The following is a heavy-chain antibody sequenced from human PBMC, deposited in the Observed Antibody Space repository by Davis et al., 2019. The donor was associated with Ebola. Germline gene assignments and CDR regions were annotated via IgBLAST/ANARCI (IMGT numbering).Heavy chain of an antibody. CDR3: VRTTYGAPEY. CDR1: GFTFSRYW. J-gene: IGHJ4*02. Sequence: GESLKISCAASGFTFSRYWMHWVRQAPGKGLVYVSRISSDGGITSYADSVKGRFTISRDNAKSTLYLQMNSLTAEETAVYYCVRTTYGAPEYWGQGTLVTVSS. D-gene: IGHD4-17*01. V-gene: IGHV3-74*01. CDR2: ISSDGGIT.